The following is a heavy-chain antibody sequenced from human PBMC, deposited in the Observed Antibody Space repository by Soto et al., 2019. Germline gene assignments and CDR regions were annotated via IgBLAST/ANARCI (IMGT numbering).Heavy chain of an antibody. CDR1: GDSISNLDYF. CDR3: ARGRYCLTGRCFPNWFDS. Sequence: NPSETLPLTCSVSGDSISNLDYFWAWIRQPPGQALEYIGYIYKSATTYYNPSFESRVDISVDTSKSQFSLNVTSVTAADTAVYFCARGRYCLTGRCFPNWFDSWGQGALVTVSS. J-gene: IGHJ5*01. V-gene: IGHV4-30-4*01. D-gene: IGHD7-27*01. CDR2: IYKSATT.